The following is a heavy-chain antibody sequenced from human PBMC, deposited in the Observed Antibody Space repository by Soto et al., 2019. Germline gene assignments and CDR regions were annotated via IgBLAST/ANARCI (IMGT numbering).Heavy chain of an antibody. V-gene: IGHV1-18*01. CDR3: ARDQGLSDYCSGYYPTFDF. D-gene: IGHD3-3*01. CDR1: GYTFTSYG. Sequence: QVQLVQSGAEVKKPGASVKVSCKASGYTFTSYGISWVRQAPGPGLEWMGWISAYNGNTNYAQKLQGRVTMTTDTSTSTAYMELRSLRSEDTDVYYCARDQGLSDYCSGYYPTFDFWGQGTLVTVSS. CDR2: ISAYNGNT. J-gene: IGHJ4*02.